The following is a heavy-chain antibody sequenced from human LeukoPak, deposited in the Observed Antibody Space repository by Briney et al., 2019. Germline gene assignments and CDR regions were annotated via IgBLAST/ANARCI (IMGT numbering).Heavy chain of an antibody. J-gene: IGHJ6*03. CDR3: ARDYRIAARPEYYYYYYYMDV. CDR2: IIPIFGTA. CDR1: GGTFSSYA. V-gene: IGHV1-69*01. Sequence: SVKVSCKASGGTFSSYAISWVRQAPGQGLEWMGGIIPIFGTANYAQKFQGRVTITADESTSTAYMELSSLRSEDTAVYYCARDYRIAARPEYYYYYYYMDVWGKGTTVTVSS. D-gene: IGHD6-6*01.